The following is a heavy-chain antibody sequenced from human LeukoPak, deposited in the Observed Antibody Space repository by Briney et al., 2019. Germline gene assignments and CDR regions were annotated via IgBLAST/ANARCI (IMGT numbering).Heavy chain of an antibody. CDR3: ARVGLGSGFDY. D-gene: IGHD1-26*01. CDR2: ISANGRNT. V-gene: IGHV3-64*01. Sequence: GGTLRLSCAASGFTVSSYSMHWVRQAPGKGLEYVSAISANGRNTYYASSVKGRFTISRDNSKNTLYLQMGSLRAEDLAVYYCARVGLGSGFDYWGQGTLVTVSS. CDR1: GFTVSSYS. J-gene: IGHJ4*02.